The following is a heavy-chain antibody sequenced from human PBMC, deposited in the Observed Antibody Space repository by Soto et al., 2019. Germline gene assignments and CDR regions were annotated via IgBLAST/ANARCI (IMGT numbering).Heavy chain of an antibody. CDR2: IKQDGSQK. V-gene: IGHV3-7*01. CDR1: GFTLINYW. D-gene: IGHD1-7*01. CDR3: ASVVRYNWNYSQGNYYMDV. J-gene: IGHJ6*03. Sequence: GVSLRLSCAASGFTLINYWMYWARQAPGKGLEWVANIKQDGSQKNYVDSVKGRFTISRDNAKNSVYLQMNSLRVEDTAVYYYASVVRYNWNYSQGNYYMDVWGKGTTVTVPS.